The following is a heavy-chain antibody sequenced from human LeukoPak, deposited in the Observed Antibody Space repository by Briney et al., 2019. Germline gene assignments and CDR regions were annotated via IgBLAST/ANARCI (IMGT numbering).Heavy chain of an antibody. CDR2: IKSKSDGGTT. CDR1: GLTFSNAW. J-gene: IGHJ4*02. V-gene: IGHV3-15*01. CDR3: STRITLEWGVY. D-gene: IGHD3-10*01. Sequence: KPGGSLRLSCAASGLTFSNAWMSWVRQAPGKGLEWVGRIKSKSDGGTTDYAAPVRGRFTISRDDSKNTLYLQLINLKTEDTAVYYCSTRITLEWGVYWGQGTLVTVSS.